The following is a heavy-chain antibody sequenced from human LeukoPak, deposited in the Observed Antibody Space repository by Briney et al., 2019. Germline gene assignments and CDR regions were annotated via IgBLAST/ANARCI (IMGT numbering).Heavy chain of an antibody. CDR2: IASSGRNT. Sequence: TGGPLRLSCAASGFNFNDAAMTWVRQAPGKGLEWVSLIASSGRNTYYTDSVRGRFTISRDNSKKTLSMQMNSLRVEDTAIYYCAKDIQLSAWGLGTMVTVSS. CDR1: GFNFNDAA. CDR3: AKDIQLSA. V-gene: IGHV3-23*01. D-gene: IGHD5-24*01. J-gene: IGHJ3*01.